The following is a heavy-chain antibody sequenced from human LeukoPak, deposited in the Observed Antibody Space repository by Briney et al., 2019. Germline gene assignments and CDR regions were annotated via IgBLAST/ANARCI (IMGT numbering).Heavy chain of an antibody. Sequence: GGSLRLSCAASGFTFSSYAISWVRQAPGKGLEWVSVISGSGRSTYYADSVKGRFTISRDNSKNTVYLEMNSLRVEDTAVYYCAKEIYGDATGARFQHWGRAPCSSSPQ. CDR2: ISGSGRST. V-gene: IGHV3-23*01. J-gene: IGHJ1*01. D-gene: IGHD2-21*02. CDR3: AKEIYGDATGARFQH. CDR1: GFTFSSYA.